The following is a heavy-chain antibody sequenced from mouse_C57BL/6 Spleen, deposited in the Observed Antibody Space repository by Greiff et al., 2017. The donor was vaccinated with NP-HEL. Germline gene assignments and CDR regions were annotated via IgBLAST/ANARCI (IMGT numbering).Heavy chain of an antibody. CDR2: IYPGDGDT. CDR3: AREVANWPEFAY. V-gene: IGHV1-80*01. J-gene: IGHJ3*01. Sequence: QVQLQQSGAELVKPGASVKISCKASGYVFSNYWMNWVKQRPGKGLEWIGQIYPGDGDTNYNGKFKGKATLTADKSSSTAYMQLSSLTSEDSAVYFCAREVANWPEFAYWGQGTLVTVSA. D-gene: IGHD1-1*02. CDR1: GYVFSNYW.